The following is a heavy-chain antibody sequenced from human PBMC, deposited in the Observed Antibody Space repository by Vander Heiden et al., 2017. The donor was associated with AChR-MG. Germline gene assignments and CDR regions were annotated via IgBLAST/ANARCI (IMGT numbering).Heavy chain of an antibody. J-gene: IGHJ4*02. D-gene: IGHD2-2*01. CDR1: GGSISSSSYY. Sequence: QLQLQESGPGLVKHSETLSLTCTVSGGSISSSSYYWGWIRQPPGKGLEWIGSIYYSGSTYYNPSLKSRVTISVDTSKNQFSLKLSSVTAADTAVYYCAIHSTYVTGGDYWGQGTLVTVSS. CDR3: AIHSTYVTGGDY. V-gene: IGHV4-39*01. CDR2: IYYSGST.